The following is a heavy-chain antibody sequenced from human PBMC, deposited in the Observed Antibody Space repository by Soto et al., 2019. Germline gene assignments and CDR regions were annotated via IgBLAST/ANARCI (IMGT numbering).Heavy chain of an antibody. J-gene: IGHJ4*02. CDR2: ISYDENYK. Sequence: QVQLVESGGGVVQPGRSLRLSCAASGFTFSNYGMHWVRQAPGKGLEWVAVISYDENYKYYADSVKGRFTISRDNSKNKLYLQMNSLRADDTAVYYCAKPLITMIIEVFPVYDYWCQGTLVTVSS. V-gene: IGHV3-30*18. CDR1: GFTFSNYG. D-gene: IGHD3-22*01. CDR3: AKPLITMIIEVFPVYDY.